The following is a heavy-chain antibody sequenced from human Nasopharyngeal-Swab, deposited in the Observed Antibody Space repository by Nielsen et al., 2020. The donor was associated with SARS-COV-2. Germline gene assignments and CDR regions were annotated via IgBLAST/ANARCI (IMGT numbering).Heavy chain of an antibody. CDR1: GYTFTSYG. Sequence: ASVKVSCKASGYTFTSYGISWVRQAPGQGLEWMGWISAYNGNTNYAQKLQGRVTMTTDTSTNTAYMELRSLRSDDTAVYYCARDPHAGFRELLPYYFDYWGQGTLVTVSS. D-gene: IGHD3-10*01. V-gene: IGHV1-18*01. CDR3: ARDPHAGFRELLPYYFDY. J-gene: IGHJ4*02. CDR2: ISAYNGNT.